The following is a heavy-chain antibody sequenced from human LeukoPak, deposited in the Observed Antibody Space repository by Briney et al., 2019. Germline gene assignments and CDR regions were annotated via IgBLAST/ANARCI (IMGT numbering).Heavy chain of an antibody. D-gene: IGHD6-19*01. CDR2: ISAYNGNT. CDR3: ARASSAVAAAGTNFDY. Sequence: ASVKVSCKASGYTLTTYAFSWGRQAPGQGLEWMGWISAYNGNTNYAQKLQGRVTMTTDTSTSTAYMELRSLRSDDTAVYYCARASSAVAAAGTNFDYWGPGTLVTVSS. CDR1: GYTLTTYA. J-gene: IGHJ4*02. V-gene: IGHV1-18*01.